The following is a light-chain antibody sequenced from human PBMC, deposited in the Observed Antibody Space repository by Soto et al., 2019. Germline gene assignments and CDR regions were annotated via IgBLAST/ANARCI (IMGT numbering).Light chain of an antibody. CDR1: SSDVGGYNH. V-gene: IGLV2-14*01. CDR3: SSYTSSTTWV. Sequence: QSVLPQPASVSGSPGQSITISCTGTSSDVGGYNHVSWFQQHPGKAPKLMIYEVTNRPSGVSNRFSGSKSGNTASLSISGLQAEDEADYFCSSYTSSTTWVFGGGTKVTVL. CDR2: EVT. J-gene: IGLJ3*02.